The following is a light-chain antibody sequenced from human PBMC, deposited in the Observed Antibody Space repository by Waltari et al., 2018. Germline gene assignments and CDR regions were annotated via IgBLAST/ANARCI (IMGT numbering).Light chain of an antibody. Sequence: EIVLTQSPDTLSLSPGERATLSCRASQSVSSTYLVGNQHKPGQAPRLLIYGADPRAHGIPDRFSGSGSGTDFTLTISRLEPEDFAVYYCQLYDTSHTYTFGQGTKLEIK. CDR1: QSVSSTY. V-gene: IGKV3-20*01. CDR2: GAD. J-gene: IGKJ2*01. CDR3: QLYDTSHTYT.